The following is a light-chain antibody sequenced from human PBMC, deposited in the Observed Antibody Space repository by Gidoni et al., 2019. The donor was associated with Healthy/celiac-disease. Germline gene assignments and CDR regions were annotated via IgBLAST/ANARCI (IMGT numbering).Light chain of an antibody. CDR3: QQYNSWPPYT. V-gene: IGKV3-15*01. J-gene: IGKJ2*01. CDR1: QSVSSN. Sequence: EIVMTQSPATLSVSPGERATLSCRASQSVSSNLAWYQQKPGQAPRLLIYGASTSATGIPARFSGSGSGTEFTLTISSLQSEDFAVYYCQQYNSWPPYTFXXXTKLEIK. CDR2: GAS.